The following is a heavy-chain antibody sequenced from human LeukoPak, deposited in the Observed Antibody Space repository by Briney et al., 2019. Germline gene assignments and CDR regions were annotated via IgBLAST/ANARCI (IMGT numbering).Heavy chain of an antibody. CDR1: GFSFSTYF. CDR2: INQDGTEK. V-gene: IGHV3-7*03. J-gene: IGHJ4*02. Sequence: PGGSLRLSCAASGFSFSTYFLTWVRQAPGKGLEGVANINQDGTEKHYVDSVKGRFTISRDNSKNTLYLQMNSLRAEDTAVYYCAKAGARLWFGELSDYWGQGTLVTVSS. CDR3: AKAGARLWFGELSDY. D-gene: IGHD3-10*01.